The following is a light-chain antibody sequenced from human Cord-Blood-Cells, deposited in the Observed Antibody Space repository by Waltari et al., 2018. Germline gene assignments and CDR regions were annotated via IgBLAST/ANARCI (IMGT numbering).Light chain of an antibody. CDR2: EGS. CDR3: CSYAGSSTWV. Sequence: QSALTQPASVSGSPGQSTPISCTGTSSDVGSSNLVSWYQQHPGKPTKLMTYEGSKRPSGVANRFSGSKSGNTASLTISGLQAEDEADYYCCSYAGSSTWVFGGGTKLTVL. J-gene: IGLJ3*02. CDR1: SSDVGSSNL. V-gene: IGLV2-23*01.